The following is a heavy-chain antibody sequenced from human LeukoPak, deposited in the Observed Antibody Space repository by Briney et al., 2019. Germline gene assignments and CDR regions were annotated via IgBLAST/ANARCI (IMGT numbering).Heavy chain of an antibody. CDR1: GFTFSNYA. V-gene: IGHV3-30-3*01. J-gene: IGHJ4*02. D-gene: IGHD6-13*01. CDR2: ISYDGSNK. CDR3: ARRSSSWEYFDY. Sequence: ETGGSLRLSCAASGFTFSNYAMHWVRQAPGKGLEWVAIISYDGSNKYYADSVKGRFTISRDNSRNTLYLQMNSLRAEDTAVYYCARRSSSWEYFDYWGQGTLVTVSS.